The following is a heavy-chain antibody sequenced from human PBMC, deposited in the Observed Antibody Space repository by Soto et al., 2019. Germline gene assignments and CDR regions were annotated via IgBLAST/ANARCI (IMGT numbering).Heavy chain of an antibody. CDR1: GYAFTTFA. J-gene: IGHJ4*02. CDR2: ISAYNGDT. CDR3: ARDRDPVYSGYDWGIFDY. V-gene: IGHV1-18*01. D-gene: IGHD5-12*01. Sequence: PLVQSRAEVKKPGASVRVSCEASGYAFTTFAFSWVRLAPGQGLEWMGWISAYNGDTNYAQKFQGRVTMTTDTSTRTVYMELRSLRSDDTAVYYCARDRDPVYSGYDWGIFDYWGQGTLVTVSS.